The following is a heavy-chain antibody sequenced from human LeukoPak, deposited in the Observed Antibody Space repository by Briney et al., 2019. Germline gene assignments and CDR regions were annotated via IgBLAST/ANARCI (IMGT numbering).Heavy chain of an antibody. CDR3: AINASYDFWSGYYTGPDF. J-gene: IGHJ4*02. V-gene: IGHV3-48*03. Sequence: GGSLRLSCAASGFTFSSYEMNWVRQAPGKGLEWVSYISSSGSTIYYADSVKGRFTISRDSAKNSLYLQMNSLRAEDTTVYYCAINASYDFWSGYYTGPDFWGQGTLVTVSS. D-gene: IGHD3-3*01. CDR2: ISSSGSTI. CDR1: GFTFSSYE.